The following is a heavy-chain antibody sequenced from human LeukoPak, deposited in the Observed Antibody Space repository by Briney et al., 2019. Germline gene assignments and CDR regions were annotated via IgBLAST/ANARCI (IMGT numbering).Heavy chain of an antibody. D-gene: IGHD6-19*01. V-gene: IGHV4-39*01. CDR1: GGSIRSSSYY. CDR3: ARQVVAVAGTGYFDY. J-gene: IGHJ4*02. CDR2: IYYSGST. Sequence: SETLSLTCTVSGGSIRSSSYYWGWIRQPPGKGLEWIGSIYYSGSTYYNASLKSRGTISVGTSKNQFSLKLNSVTAADTAVYFCARQVVAVAGTGYFDYWGQGTLVTVSS.